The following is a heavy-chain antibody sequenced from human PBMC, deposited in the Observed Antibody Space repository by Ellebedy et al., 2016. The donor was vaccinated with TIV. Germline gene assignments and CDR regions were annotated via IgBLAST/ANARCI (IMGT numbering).Heavy chain of an antibody. CDR1: GYTFTDYY. CDR3: ARDELDNRGYHYDY. Sequence: AASVKVSCKASGYTFTDYYLHWVRQAPGQGLEWMGWINPYNGYTKYVEKFQGRVTVTTDTSTSTAYMELTSLRSDDTAVYYCARDELDNRGYHYDYWGQGTLVTVSS. CDR2: INPYNGYT. V-gene: IGHV1-18*04. D-gene: IGHD3-22*01. J-gene: IGHJ4*02.